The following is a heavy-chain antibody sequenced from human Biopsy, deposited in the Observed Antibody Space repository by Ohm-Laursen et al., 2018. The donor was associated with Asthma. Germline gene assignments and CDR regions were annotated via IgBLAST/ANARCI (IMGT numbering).Heavy chain of an antibody. V-gene: IGHV3-23*01. Sequence: SLRLSCAASGFTFRAHAMSWVRQAPGKGLEWVSTISGNSGITYYADSVKGRFTISRDNSQNTLYLHMDSLSAEDTAVYYCAKDRSGTWYGFEYWGQGTLVTVSS. CDR1: GFTFRAHA. CDR2: ISGNSGIT. CDR3: AKDRSGTWYGFEY. J-gene: IGHJ4*02. D-gene: IGHD6-13*01.